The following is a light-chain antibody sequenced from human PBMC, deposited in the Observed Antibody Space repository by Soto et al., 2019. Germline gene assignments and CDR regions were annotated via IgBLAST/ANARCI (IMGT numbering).Light chain of an antibody. CDR3: QHRSNCRCT. Sequence: EIMLTQSPFTLSSSAGERATLSCRASQSISTWLAWYQQKPRQAPRLLIYDASNRAAGIPARFTGSGSGTVFTPTISSLQPEYFADYYCQHRSNCRCTFGGGTKVEIK. CDR1: QSISTW. CDR2: DAS. J-gene: IGKJ4*01. V-gene: IGKV3-11*01.